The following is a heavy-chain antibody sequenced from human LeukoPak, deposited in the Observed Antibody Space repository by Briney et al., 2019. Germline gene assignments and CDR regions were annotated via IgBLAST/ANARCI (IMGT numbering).Heavy chain of an antibody. Sequence: PSETLSLTCTVSGGSISSHYWSWLRQPPGKGLEWIGYIYYSGSTNYNPSLKSRVTISVDTSKNQFSLKLSSVTAADTAVYYCARADDYVWGSYRTWGQGTLVTVSS. V-gene: IGHV4-59*08. J-gene: IGHJ5*02. CDR1: GGSISSHY. CDR2: IYYSGST. CDR3: ARADDYVWGSYRT. D-gene: IGHD3-16*02.